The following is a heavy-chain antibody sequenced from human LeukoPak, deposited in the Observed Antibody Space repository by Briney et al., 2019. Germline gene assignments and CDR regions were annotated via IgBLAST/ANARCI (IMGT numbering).Heavy chain of an antibody. D-gene: IGHD6-13*01. Sequence: KPSETLSLTCTVSGGSISSSSHNWGWIRRPHGKGLEWIGSIFYSGSTYYNPSLKSRVTISVDTSKNQFSLKLSSATAADTAVYYCARRAAAAPRHGMDVWGQGTTVTVSS. CDR1: GGSISSSSHN. V-gene: IGHV4-39*01. CDR3: ARRAAAAPRHGMDV. CDR2: IFYSGST. J-gene: IGHJ6*02.